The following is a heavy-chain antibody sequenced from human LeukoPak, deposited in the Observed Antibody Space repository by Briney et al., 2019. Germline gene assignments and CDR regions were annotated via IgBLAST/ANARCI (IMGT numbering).Heavy chain of an antibody. CDR3: ARYFGGLRGF. CDR2: MSSSGDTI. J-gene: IGHJ4*02. D-gene: IGHD3-10*01. Sequence: SGGSLRLSCAASGFTFSSFGMNWVPQAPGKGLEWISYMSSSGDTIYYADSVRGRFTISRDNARSSLYLQMNSLRAEDTAVYYCARYFGGLRGFWGQGTLVTVSS. CDR1: GFTFSSFG. V-gene: IGHV3-48*03.